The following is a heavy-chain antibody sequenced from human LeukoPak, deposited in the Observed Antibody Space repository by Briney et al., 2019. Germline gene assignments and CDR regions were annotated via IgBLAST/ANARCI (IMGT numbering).Heavy chain of an antibody. CDR2: IKSKTDGGTT. CDR1: GFTFSNAW. Sequence: GGSLRLSCAASGFTFSNAWMSWVRQAPGKGLEWVGRIKSKTDGGTTDYAAPVKGRFTISRDDSKNTLYLQMNSLKTEDTAVYYCTTGIFSSTSCYDAFDIWGQGTMVTVSS. J-gene: IGHJ3*02. V-gene: IGHV3-15*01. D-gene: IGHD2-2*01. CDR3: TTGIFSSTSCYDAFDI.